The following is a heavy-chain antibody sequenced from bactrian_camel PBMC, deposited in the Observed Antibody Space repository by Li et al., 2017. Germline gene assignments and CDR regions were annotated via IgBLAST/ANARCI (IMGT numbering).Heavy chain of an antibody. J-gene: IGHJ4*01. CDR2: INSGGGST. D-gene: IGHD1*01. CDR1: GFTFSSYD. V-gene: IGHV3S40*01. Sequence: VQLVESGGGLVQPGGSLRLSCAASGFTFSSYDMSWVRQAPGKGLEWVSSINSGGGSTIYADSVKGRFTISRDNAKNTLYLQMNSLKPDDTAIYYCAADWRFWEWCTLVGNEYNVWGQGTQVTVSS. CDR3: AADWRFWEWCTLVGNEYNV.